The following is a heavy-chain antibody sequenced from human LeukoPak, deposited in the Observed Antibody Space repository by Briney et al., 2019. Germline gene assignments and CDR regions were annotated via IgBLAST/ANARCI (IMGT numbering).Heavy chain of an antibody. CDR3: ARDLCSGGSCSDY. Sequence: GGSLRVSCAASGFTFSSYWMHWVRQAPGKGLEWVSYISSSGGTIYYADSVKGRFTISRDNAKNSLYLQMNSLRAEDTAIYYCARDLCSGGSCSDYWGQGTLVTVSS. CDR1: GFTFSSYW. D-gene: IGHD2-15*01. V-gene: IGHV3-48*04. CDR2: ISSSGGTI. J-gene: IGHJ4*02.